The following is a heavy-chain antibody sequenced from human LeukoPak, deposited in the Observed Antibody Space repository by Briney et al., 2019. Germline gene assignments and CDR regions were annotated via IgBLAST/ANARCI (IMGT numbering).Heavy chain of an antibody. CDR2: IYYSGST. V-gene: IGHV4-31*03. D-gene: IGHD5-12*01. J-gene: IGHJ4*02. CDR1: GGSISSGGYY. Sequence: PSETLSLTCTVSGGSISSGGYYWSWIRQHPGKGLEWIGYIYYSGSTYYNPSLKSRVTISVDTSKNQFSLKLSSVTAADTAVYYCAREESMRGYFGFDYWGQGTLVTVSS. CDR3: AREESMRGYFGFDY.